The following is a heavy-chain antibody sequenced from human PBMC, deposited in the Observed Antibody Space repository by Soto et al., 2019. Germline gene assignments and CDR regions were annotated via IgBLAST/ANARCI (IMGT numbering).Heavy chain of an antibody. CDR2: IWYDGSNK. CDR1: GFTFSTYG. J-gene: IGHJ4*02. V-gene: IGHV3-33*01. CDR3: ARDYKFDS. D-gene: IGHD3-10*01. Sequence: QVHLVESGGGVVQPGRSLRLSCAASGFTFSTYGMHWVRQAPGKGLEWVAIIWYDGSNKYYAGSVEGRFTISRDNSRNTLYLQMDSLRAEDTAIYYCARDYKFDSWGQGTLVSVSS.